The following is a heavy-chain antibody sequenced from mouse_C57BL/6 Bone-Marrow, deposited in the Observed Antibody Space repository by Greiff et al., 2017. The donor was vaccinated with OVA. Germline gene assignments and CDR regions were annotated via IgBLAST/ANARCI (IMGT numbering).Heavy chain of an antibody. V-gene: IGHV5-12*01. Sequence: EVQLKESGGGLVQPGGSLKLSCAASGFTFSDFYMYWIRQTPEKRLEWVAHISNGGGSTYYPDTVKGRFTISRDNAKNTLYLQMSRLKSEDTAMYYCARLDAMDYWGQGTSVTVSS. CDR3: ARLDAMDY. CDR1: GFTFSDFY. CDR2: ISNGGGST. J-gene: IGHJ4*01.